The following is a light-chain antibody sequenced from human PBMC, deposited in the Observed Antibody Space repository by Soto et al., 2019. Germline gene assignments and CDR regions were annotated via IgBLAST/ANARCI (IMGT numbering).Light chain of an antibody. CDR2: EVT. J-gene: IGLJ1*01. Sequence: QSVLTQHPSASGSLGQSVTISCTGTSSDIGRYEFVSWYQHHPGKAPKLIISEVTERPSGVPDRFSGSKSGNTASLTVSGLQADDEADYFCCSYAGTKYYVFGTGTKVTVL. CDR1: SSDIGRYEF. CDR3: CSYAGTKYYV. V-gene: IGLV2-8*01.